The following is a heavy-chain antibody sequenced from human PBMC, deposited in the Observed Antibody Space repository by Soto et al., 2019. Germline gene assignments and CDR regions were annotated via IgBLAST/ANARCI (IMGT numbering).Heavy chain of an antibody. CDR2: INAGNVNT. CDR1: GYTFASYG. J-gene: IGHJ5*02. Sequence: ASVKVSCKASGYTFASYGMRWVRQAPGQRLEWMGWINAGNVNTKYSQKFQGRVTITRDTSASTAYMELSSLRSEDTAVYYCSKDRRLVRSFQDNWFDPWGQGTLVTV. D-gene: IGHD6-19*01. V-gene: IGHV1-3*01. CDR3: SKDRRLVRSFQDNWFDP.